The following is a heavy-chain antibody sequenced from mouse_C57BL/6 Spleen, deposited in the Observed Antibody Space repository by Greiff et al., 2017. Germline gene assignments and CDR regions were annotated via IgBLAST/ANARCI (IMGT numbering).Heavy chain of an antibody. CDR3: ARGGTMVMFDY. D-gene: IGHD2-2*01. V-gene: IGHV1-69*01. Sequence: QVQLQQPGAELVMPGASVKLSCKASGYTFTSYWMHWVKQRPGQGLEWIGEIDPSDSYTNYNQKFKGKSTLTVDKSSSTAYMQPSSLTSEDSAVYYCARGGTMVMFDYWGQGTTLTVSS. CDR1: GYTFTSYW. CDR2: IDPSDSYT. J-gene: IGHJ2*01.